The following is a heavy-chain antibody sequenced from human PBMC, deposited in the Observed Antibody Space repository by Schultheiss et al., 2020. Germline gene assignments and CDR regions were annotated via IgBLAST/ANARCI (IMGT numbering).Heavy chain of an antibody. J-gene: IGHJ3*02. Sequence: SQTLSLTCTVSGGSISSGSYYWSWIRQPAGKGLEWIGRIYTSGSTNYNPSLKSRVTLSVDTSKNQFSLKLSSVTAADTAVYYCARELRIFEAFDIWGQGTMVTVSS. CDR1: GGSISSGSYY. V-gene: IGHV4-61*02. CDR3: ARELRIFEAFDI. D-gene: IGHD2-15*01. CDR2: IYTSGST.